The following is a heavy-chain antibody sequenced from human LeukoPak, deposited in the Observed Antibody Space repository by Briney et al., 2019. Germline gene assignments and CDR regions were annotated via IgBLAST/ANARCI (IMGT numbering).Heavy chain of an antibody. CDR2: IYYSGST. D-gene: IGHD5-18*01. Sequence: SETLSLTCTVSGGSTSSYYWSWIRQPPGKGLEWIGYIYYSGSTNYNPSLKSRVTISVDTSKNQFSLKLSSVTAADTAVYYCARGRYSYGHTGVDYWGQGTLVTVSS. CDR3: ARGRYSYGHTGVDY. J-gene: IGHJ4*02. V-gene: IGHV4-59*01. CDR1: GGSTSSYY.